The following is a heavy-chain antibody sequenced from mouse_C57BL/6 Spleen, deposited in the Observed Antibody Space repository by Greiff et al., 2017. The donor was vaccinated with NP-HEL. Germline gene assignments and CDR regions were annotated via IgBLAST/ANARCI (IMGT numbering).Heavy chain of an antibody. D-gene: IGHD2-3*01. Sequence: VQRVESGAELVKPGASVKMSCKASGYTFTTYPIEWMKQNHGKSLEWIGNFHPYNDDTKYNEKFKGKATLTVEKSSSTVYLELSRLTSDDSAVYYCARKGYDGYYWYFDVWGTGTTVTVSS. CDR3: ARKGYDGYYWYFDV. V-gene: IGHV1-47*01. CDR1: GYTFTTYP. J-gene: IGHJ1*03. CDR2: FHPYNDDT.